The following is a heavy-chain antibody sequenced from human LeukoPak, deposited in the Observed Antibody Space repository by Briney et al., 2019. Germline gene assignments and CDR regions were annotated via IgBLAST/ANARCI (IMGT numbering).Heavy chain of an antibody. D-gene: IGHD3-10*01. CDR3: ARDIDGAMVRGVIVF. CDR2: INQDGSEK. J-gene: IGHJ4*02. Sequence: GGSLRLSCVGSGFTFRGYWMSWVRQPPGKGLEWVANINQDGSEKYYVDSLKGRFTISRDNAKNLLYLQMNSLRAEDTAVYHCARDIDGAMVRGVIVFWGQGTLVTVSS. V-gene: IGHV3-7*05. CDR1: GFTFRGYW.